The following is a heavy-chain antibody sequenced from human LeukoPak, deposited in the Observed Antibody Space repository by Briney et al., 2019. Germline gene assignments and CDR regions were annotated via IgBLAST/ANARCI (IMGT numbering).Heavy chain of an antibody. CDR3: ASLGDYYYGSGSHTSRFDY. D-gene: IGHD3-10*01. CDR2: IIPIFGTA. Sequence: SVRVSCKASGGTFSSYAITWVRQAPGQGLEWMGGIIPIFGTANYAQKFQGRVTITADESTSTAYMELSSLRSEDTAVYYCASLGDYYYGSGSHTSRFDYWGQGTLVTVSS. J-gene: IGHJ4*02. CDR1: GGTFSSYA. V-gene: IGHV1-69*13.